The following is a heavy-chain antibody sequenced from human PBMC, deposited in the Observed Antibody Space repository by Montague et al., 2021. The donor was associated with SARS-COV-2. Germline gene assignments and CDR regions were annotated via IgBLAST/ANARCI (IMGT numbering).Heavy chain of an antibody. CDR1: GDSMGSSY. D-gene: IGHD3-16*02. Sequence: SETLSLTCTVSGDSMGSSYWNWIRQPPGKGLEYIGHTYYSGVANYNPSLRSRVTISLDTSKNQFSLNLRSVTAADTAVYYCARSVVGGTYRHTRWFDPWGQGTLVTVFS. V-gene: IGHV4-59*13. CDR2: TYYSGVA. J-gene: IGHJ5*02. CDR3: ARSVVGGTYRHTRWFDP.